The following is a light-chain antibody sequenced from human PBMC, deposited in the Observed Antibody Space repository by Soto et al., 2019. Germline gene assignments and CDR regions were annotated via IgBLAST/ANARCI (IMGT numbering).Light chain of an antibody. CDR2: AAS. CDR1: QSIRNY. Sequence: DIQMTQSPSSLSASVGDRVTISCRASQSIRNYVSWYQQKPGTAPKLLIRAASTLQSGVPSRFSGSGSGPDFTLTISSLQIEDFATYFCQQTDSTPQTFGQGTNVEI. J-gene: IGKJ1*01. V-gene: IGKV1-39*01. CDR3: QQTDSTPQT.